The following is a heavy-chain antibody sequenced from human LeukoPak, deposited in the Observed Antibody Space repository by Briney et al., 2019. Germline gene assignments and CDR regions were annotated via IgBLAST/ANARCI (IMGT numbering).Heavy chain of an antibody. J-gene: IGHJ6*03. V-gene: IGHV3-7*01. CDR2: MKQDGTEK. CDR3: ARDCQGDYMDV. Sequence: GGSLRLSCAASGFNLKSYWMSWVRQAPGKGLEWGDEMKQDGTEKNYVGSVKGRFIITRENTKNTLYLKMNGLRDEDTAVYDCARDCQGDYMDVWGKGPTIVVTS. CDR1: GFNLKSYW.